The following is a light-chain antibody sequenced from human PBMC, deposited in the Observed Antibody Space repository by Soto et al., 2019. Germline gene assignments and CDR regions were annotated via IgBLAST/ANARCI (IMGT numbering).Light chain of an antibody. CDR2: AAS. CDR3: QQRNSYPRT. CDR1: QGINIF. J-gene: IGKJ2*01. Sequence: IPLTQSPSFLSASVGDRVTITCRASQGINIFLAWFQQKPGKAPNLLISAASTLQSGVPSRFSGSGSETEFTLTITSLQPEDSATYYCQQRNSYPRTFGQGTKVEIK. V-gene: IGKV1-9*01.